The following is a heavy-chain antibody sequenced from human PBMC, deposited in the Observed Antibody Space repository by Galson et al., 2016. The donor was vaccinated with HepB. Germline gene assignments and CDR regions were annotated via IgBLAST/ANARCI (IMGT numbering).Heavy chain of an antibody. CDR3: AREGLGDGHNSRNYYSYYMDV. CDR1: GFTFSNYS. J-gene: IGHJ6*03. Sequence: SLRLSCAASGFTFSNYSLNWVRQAPGKGLEWVSSISSSSTYIYYADSVKGRFTISRDNAKNSLYLQMSSLRAEDPAVYYCAREGLGDGHNSRNYYSYYMDVWGKGTTFTVSS. D-gene: IGHD5-24*01. V-gene: IGHV3-21*01. CDR2: ISSSSTYI.